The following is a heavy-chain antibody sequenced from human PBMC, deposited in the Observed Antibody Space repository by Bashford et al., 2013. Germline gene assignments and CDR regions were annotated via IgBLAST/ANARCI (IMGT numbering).Heavy chain of an antibody. J-gene: IGHJ4*02. Sequence: SETLSLTCAVYGGSFSGYYWSWIRQPPGKGLEWIGEINHSGSTNYNPSLKSRVTISVDTSKNQFSLKLSSVTAEDTAVYYCATGVDFDGSGPRGYWGQGTLVTVSS. D-gene: IGHD3-22*01. CDR2: INHSGST. V-gene: IGHV4-34*01. CDR3: ATGVDFDGSGPRGY. CDR1: GGSFSGYY.